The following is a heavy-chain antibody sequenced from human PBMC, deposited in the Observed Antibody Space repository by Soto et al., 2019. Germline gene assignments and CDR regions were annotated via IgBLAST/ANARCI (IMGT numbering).Heavy chain of an antibody. CDR2: INHSGST. D-gene: IGHD2-15*01. CDR3: ARGARYCSGGSCRPPFDY. J-gene: IGHJ4*02. Sequence: SETLSLTCTVSGGSVSSGIYYWSWIRQPPGKGLEWIGEINHSGSTNYNPSLKSRVTISVDTSKNQLSLKLSSVTAADTAVYYCARGARYCSGGSCRPPFDYWGQGTPVTVSS. V-gene: IGHV4-39*07. CDR1: GGSVSSGIYY.